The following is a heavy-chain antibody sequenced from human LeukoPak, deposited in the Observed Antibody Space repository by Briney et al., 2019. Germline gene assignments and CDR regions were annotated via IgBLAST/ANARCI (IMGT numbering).Heavy chain of an antibody. CDR3: ASRRNDYGGNSYYYYYGMDV. CDR2: IYSGGST. Sequence: GGSLRLSCAASGFTVSSNYMSWVRQAPGKGLEWVSVIYSGGSTYYADSVKGRFTISRHNSKNTLYLQMNSLRAEDTAVYYCASRRNDYGGNSYYYYYGMDVWGKGTTVTVPS. CDR1: GFTVSSNY. D-gene: IGHD4-23*01. J-gene: IGHJ6*04. V-gene: IGHV3-53*04.